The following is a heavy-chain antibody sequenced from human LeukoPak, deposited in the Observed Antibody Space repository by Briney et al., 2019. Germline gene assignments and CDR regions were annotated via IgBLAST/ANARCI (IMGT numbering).Heavy chain of an antibody. D-gene: IGHD1-26*01. CDR1: GYTFTIYG. J-gene: IGHJ4*02. CDR2: ISAYSGNT. V-gene: IGHV1-18*01. Sequence: ASVKVSCKASGYTFTIYGISWVRQAPGQGLEWRGWISAYSGNTKYAQRLQGRVTMTTDTSTSTAYMELTSLTSDDTAVYYCARDPGRGSDRFAYWGQGTLVSVSS. CDR3: ARDPGRGSDRFAY.